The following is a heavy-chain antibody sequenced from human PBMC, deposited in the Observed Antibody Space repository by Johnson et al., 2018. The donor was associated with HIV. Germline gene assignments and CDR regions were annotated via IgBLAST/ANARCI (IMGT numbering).Heavy chain of an antibody. V-gene: IGHV3-66*01. J-gene: IGHJ3*02. Sequence: MLLVESGGGLVQPGGSLRLSCAASRFTFSDYYMSWIRQTPGKGLEWVSVFYSGGFTYYPASVRGRFTLSSDNSKNTLHLQMNSLRAEDTAVYYCARGSGVLTGGDSDAFDIWGQGTMVTVSS. CDR3: ARGSGVLTGGDSDAFDI. D-gene: IGHD4-17*01. CDR1: RFTFSDYY. CDR2: FYSGGFT.